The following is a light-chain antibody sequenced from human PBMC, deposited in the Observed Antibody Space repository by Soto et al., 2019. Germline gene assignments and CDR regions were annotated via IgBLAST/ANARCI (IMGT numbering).Light chain of an antibody. CDR2: AAS. CDR3: QQYNSYSPSLT. V-gene: IGKV1-5*01. J-gene: IGKJ4*01. CDR1: QTVNTY. Sequence: DIQMTQSPSSLSASIGDRVTITCRASQTVNTYLHWYQQKPGKAPKLLIYAASNLQSGVPSRFSGSGSGTEFTLTISSLQPDDFATYYCQQYNSYSPSLTFGGGTKVDIK.